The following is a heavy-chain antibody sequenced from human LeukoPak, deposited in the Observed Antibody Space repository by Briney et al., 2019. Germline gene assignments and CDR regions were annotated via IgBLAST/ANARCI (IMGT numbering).Heavy chain of an antibody. CDR1: GFTFSTCA. V-gene: IGHV3-30-3*01. CDR2: ISYDGDNQ. Sequence: GRSLRLSCAASGFTFSTCALHWVRQAPGKGLEWVALISYDGDNQYYTDSVKGRFTISKDTSKNTLYLEMDSLRPEDTAIYYCTRDGIVGARSFDSWGQGILVTVSS. CDR3: TRDGIVGARSFDS. D-gene: IGHD1-26*01. J-gene: IGHJ4*02.